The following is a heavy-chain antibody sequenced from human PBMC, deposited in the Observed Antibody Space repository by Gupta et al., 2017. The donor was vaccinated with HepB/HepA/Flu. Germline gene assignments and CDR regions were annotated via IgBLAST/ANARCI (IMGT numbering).Heavy chain of an antibody. CDR3: ASGHGYNGLDY. Sequence: QVQLQESGPGLVKPSETLSLTCTVSGGSISSYYWSWIRQPPGKGLEWIGYIYYSGSTNYNPSLKSRVTISVDTSKNQFSLKLSSVTAADTAVYYCASGHGYNGLDYWGQGTLVTVSS. CDR1: GGSISSYY. V-gene: IGHV4-59*01. CDR2: IYYSGST. J-gene: IGHJ4*02. D-gene: IGHD5-12*01.